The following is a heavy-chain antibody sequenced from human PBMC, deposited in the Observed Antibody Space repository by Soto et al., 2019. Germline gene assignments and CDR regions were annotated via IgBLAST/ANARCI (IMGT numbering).Heavy chain of an antibody. CDR3: AADRYYYDSSGYSADY. V-gene: IGHV1-58*01. D-gene: IGHD3-22*01. CDR1: GFTFTSSA. CDR2: IVVGSGNT. J-gene: IGHJ4*02. Sequence: SVKVSCKASGFTFTSSAVQCVRQTRVQRLEGIGWIVVGSGNTNYAQKFQERVTITRDMSTSTAYMELSSLRSEDTAVYYCAADRYYYDSSGYSADYWGQGNLVTVSS.